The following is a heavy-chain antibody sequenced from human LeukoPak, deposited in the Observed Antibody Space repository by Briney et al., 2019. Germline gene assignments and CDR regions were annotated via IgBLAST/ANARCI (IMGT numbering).Heavy chain of an antibody. Sequence: SETLSLTCTVSGGSISSYYWSWIRQPPGKRLVWIGHIYYSGSTNYNPSFKSRVTISVDTSKNQFSLMLSSVTAADTAVYYCASRSSIWSGYQDTLYYFDSWGQGTLVTVSS. D-gene: IGHD3-3*01. CDR1: GGSISSYY. J-gene: IGHJ4*02. CDR2: IYYSGST. CDR3: ASRSSIWSGYQDTLYYFDS. V-gene: IGHV4-59*01.